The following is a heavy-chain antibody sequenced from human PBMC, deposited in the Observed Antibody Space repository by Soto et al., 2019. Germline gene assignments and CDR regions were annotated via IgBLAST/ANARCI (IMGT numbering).Heavy chain of an antibody. CDR1: GFTFNKHA. J-gene: IGHJ3*02. Sequence: EVQLLESGGDLVQPGGSLRLSCETSGFTFNKHAMNWVRQAPGKGLEWVSSISGLGNRVYYADSVKGRFTISRDNSKNTVYLQMSSLRAEDTAIFYCAKAELGMDAFDIWGPGTVVTVSS. D-gene: IGHD7-27*01. CDR2: ISGLGNRV. CDR3: AKAELGMDAFDI. V-gene: IGHV3-23*01.